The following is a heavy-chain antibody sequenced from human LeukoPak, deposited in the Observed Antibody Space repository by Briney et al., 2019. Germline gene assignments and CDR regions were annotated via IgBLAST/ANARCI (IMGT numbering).Heavy chain of an antibody. CDR2: ISYDGSKK. J-gene: IGHJ4*02. D-gene: IGHD3-10*01. CDR1: GFTFSNYG. Sequence: GGSLRLSCAASGFTFSNYGIHWVRQAPGKGLEWVAVISYDGSKKYYVDSVKGRFTISRDSSKNTLYLQMNSLRAEDTAVYYCAKNHGELLWFGELTHFDYWGQGTLVTVSS. V-gene: IGHV3-30*18. CDR3: AKNHGELLWFGELTHFDY.